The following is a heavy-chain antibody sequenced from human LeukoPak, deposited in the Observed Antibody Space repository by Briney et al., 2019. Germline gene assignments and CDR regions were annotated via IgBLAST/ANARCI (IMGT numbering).Heavy chain of an antibody. Sequence: SETLSLTCAVYGGSFSVYYWSWIRQPPGKGWEWVGEINHSGSTNYNPYLKSRVTISVDTYKNQFSLKLRSVPAADPAVYYCARGGAYYDFWSGSGSPYYYYNYGMDVWGQGTAVTVSS. CDR2: INHSGST. J-gene: IGHJ6*02. D-gene: IGHD3-3*01. CDR3: ARGGAYYDFWSGSGSPYYYYNYGMDV. V-gene: IGHV4-34*01. CDR1: GGSFSVYY.